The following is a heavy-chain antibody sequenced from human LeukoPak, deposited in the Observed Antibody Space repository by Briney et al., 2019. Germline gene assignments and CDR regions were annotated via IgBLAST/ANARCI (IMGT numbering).Heavy chain of an antibody. J-gene: IGHJ4*02. CDR1: GFTFSSYA. V-gene: IGHV3-49*04. Sequence: GGSLRLSCAASGFTFSSYAMSWVRQAPGKGLEWVGFIRSKAYGGTTEYAASVKGIFTISRDDSKSIAYLQMNSLKTEDTAVYYCTRDPYSNSMGVDFWGQGTLVTVSS. D-gene: IGHD6-6*01. CDR3: TRDPYSNSMGVDF. CDR2: IRSKAYGGTT.